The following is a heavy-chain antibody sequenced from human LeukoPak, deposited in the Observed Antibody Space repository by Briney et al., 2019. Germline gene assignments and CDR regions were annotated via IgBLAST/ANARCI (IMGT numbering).Heavy chain of an antibody. CDR1: GYTFTGYY. D-gene: IGHD6-13*01. J-gene: IGHJ4*02. CDR3: ARDRFSSSWFGY. CDR2: INPNSGGT. V-gene: IGHV1-2*02. Sequence: ASVKVSCKASGYTFTGYYMHWVRQAPGRGLEWMGWINPNSGGTNYAQKLQGGVTMTTDTSTSTAYMELRSLRSDDTAVYYCARDRFSSSWFGYWGQGTLVTVSS.